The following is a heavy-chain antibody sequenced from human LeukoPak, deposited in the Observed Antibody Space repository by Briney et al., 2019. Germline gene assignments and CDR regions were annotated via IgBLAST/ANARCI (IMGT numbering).Heavy chain of an antibody. D-gene: IGHD5-18*01. CDR3: ARGYSYGYYYYGMDV. V-gene: IGHV1-8*01. CDR1: GYTFTSYD. CDR2: MNPNSGNT. J-gene: IGHJ6*02. Sequence: GASVKVSCKASGYTFTSYDINWVRQATGQGLEWMGWMNPNSGNTGYAQKFQGRVTMTRNTSISTAYMELSSLRSDDTAVYYCARGYSYGYYYYGMDVWGQGTTVTVSS.